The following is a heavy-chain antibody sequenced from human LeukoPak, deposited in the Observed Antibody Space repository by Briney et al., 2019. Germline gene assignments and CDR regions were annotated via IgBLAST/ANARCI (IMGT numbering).Heavy chain of an antibody. J-gene: IGHJ4*02. V-gene: IGHV4-4*07. Sequence: WEALSLTCTVSGGSMSNYAWSWIRQPAGKGLEWIGHIYTSGSTHYNPSLKGRVSMSVDTSKNQLSLKVRSVTAADTAFYYCARDGGGYSYGYWGQGTLVTVSS. CDR3: ARDGGGYSYGY. CDR2: IYTSGST. D-gene: IGHD5-18*01. CDR1: GGSMSNYA.